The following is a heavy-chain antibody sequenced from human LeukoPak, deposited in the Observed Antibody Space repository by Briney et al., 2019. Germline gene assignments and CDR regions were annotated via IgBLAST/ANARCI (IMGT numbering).Heavy chain of an antibody. V-gene: IGHV1-69*05. J-gene: IGHJ6*03. Sequence: ASVKVSCKASGGTFSSYAISWVRQAPGQGLEWMGWIIPIFGTANYAQKFQGRVTITTDESASTAYMELSSLRSEDTAVYYCARDGVLSYYYYMDVWGKGTTVTVSS. D-gene: IGHD6-13*01. CDR2: IIPIFGTA. CDR1: GGTFSSYA. CDR3: ARDGVLSYYYYMDV.